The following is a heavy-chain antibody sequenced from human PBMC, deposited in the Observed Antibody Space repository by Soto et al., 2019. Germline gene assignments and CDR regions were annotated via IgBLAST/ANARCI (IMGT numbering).Heavy chain of an antibody. CDR1: GGSISSYY. CDR3: ARCPLDSSLQFDP. J-gene: IGHJ5*02. CDR2: IYYSGST. D-gene: IGHD6-13*01. Sequence: SETLALTCTVSGGSISSYYWSWIRQPPGKGLEWIGYIYYSGSTNYNPSLKSRVTISVDTSKNQFSLKLSSVTAADTAVYYCARCPLDSSLQFDPWGQGTLVTVSS. V-gene: IGHV4-59*01.